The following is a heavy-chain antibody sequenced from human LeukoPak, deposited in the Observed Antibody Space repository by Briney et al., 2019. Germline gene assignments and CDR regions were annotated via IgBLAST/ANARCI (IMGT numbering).Heavy chain of an antibody. CDR1: GFTFSSYW. CDR2: IVSDGSNT. V-gene: IGHV3-74*01. J-gene: IGHJ4*02. Sequence: QPGGSLRLSCAASGFTFSSYWMNWVRQVPGKGLVWVSRIVSDGSNTNYADSVKGRFTISRDNAKNTLYLQMNSLRVEDTAVYYCARGRPHGNDYWGQGTLVTVS. CDR3: ARGRPHGNDY. D-gene: IGHD4-23*01.